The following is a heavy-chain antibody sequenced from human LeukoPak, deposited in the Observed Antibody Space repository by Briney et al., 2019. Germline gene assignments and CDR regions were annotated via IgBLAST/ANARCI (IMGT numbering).Heavy chain of an antibody. D-gene: IGHD3-10*01. CDR1: GGSFSGYY. CDR2: INHSGST. Sequence: SETLSLTCAVYGGSFSGYYWSWIRQPPGKGLEWIGEINHSGSTNYNPSLESRVTISVDTSKNQFSLKLSSVTAADTAVYYCARVDRGVILYYYYMDVWGKGTTVTVSS. J-gene: IGHJ6*03. CDR3: ARVDRGVILYYYYMDV. V-gene: IGHV4-34*01.